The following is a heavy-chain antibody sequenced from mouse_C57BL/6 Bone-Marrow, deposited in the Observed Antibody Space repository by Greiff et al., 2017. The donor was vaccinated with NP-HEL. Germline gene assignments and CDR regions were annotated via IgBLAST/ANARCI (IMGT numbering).Heavy chain of an antibody. Sequence: VKLQESDAELVKPGASVKISCKVSGYTFTDHTIHWMKQRPEQGLEWIGYIYPRDGSTKYNEKFKGKATLTADKSSSTAYMQLNSLTSEDSAVYFCAYGSSPWRYFDVWGTGTTVTVSS. CDR1: GYTFTDHT. V-gene: IGHV1-78*01. D-gene: IGHD1-1*01. CDR3: AYGSSPWRYFDV. CDR2: IYPRDGST. J-gene: IGHJ1*03.